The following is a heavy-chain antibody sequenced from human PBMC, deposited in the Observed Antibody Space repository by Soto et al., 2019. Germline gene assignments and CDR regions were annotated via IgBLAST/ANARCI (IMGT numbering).Heavy chain of an antibody. J-gene: IGHJ4*01. V-gene: IGHV3-7*03. D-gene: IGHD6-19*01. CDR1: GFPLNRHW. CDR3: VEGSGWIYDH. CDR2: VNPDGSEK. Sequence: EVLLVPSGGALVQPGGSLRLSCALSGFPLNRHWMTWVRQAPGKGLEWVASVNPDGSEKLYVGSVQGRFSISNDDTENSLYRHMNSLRAEHPAIYYCVEGSGWIYDHWRQGTLVTVPA.